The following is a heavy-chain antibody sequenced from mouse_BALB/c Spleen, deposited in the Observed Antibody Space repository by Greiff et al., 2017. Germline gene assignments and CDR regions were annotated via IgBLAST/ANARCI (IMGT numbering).Heavy chain of an antibody. Sequence: VQLQQSGPELVKPGASVKMSCKASGYTFTSYVMHWVKQKPGQGLEWIGYINPYNDGTKYNEKFKGKATLTSDKSSSTAYMELSSLTSEDSAVYDCARGILRPYWYFDVWGAGTTVTVSS. V-gene: IGHV1-14*01. CDR3: ARGILRPYWYFDV. D-gene: IGHD1-2*01. J-gene: IGHJ1*01. CDR1: GYTFTSYV. CDR2: INPYNDGT.